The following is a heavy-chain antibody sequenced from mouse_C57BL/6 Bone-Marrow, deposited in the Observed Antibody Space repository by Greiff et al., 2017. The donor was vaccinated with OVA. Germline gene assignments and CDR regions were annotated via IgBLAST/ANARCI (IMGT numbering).Heavy chain of an antibody. CDR3: ARDYSNLWYVDY. J-gene: IGHJ2*01. CDR2: IDPSDSYT. D-gene: IGHD2-5*01. V-gene: IGHV1-50*01. Sequence: QVQLQQPGAELVKPGASVKLSCKASGYTFTSYWMQWVKQRPGQGLEWIGEIDPSDSYTNYNQKFKGKATLTVDTSSSTAYMQLSSLTSEDSAVYYCARDYSNLWYVDYWGQGTTLTVSS. CDR1: GYTFTSYW.